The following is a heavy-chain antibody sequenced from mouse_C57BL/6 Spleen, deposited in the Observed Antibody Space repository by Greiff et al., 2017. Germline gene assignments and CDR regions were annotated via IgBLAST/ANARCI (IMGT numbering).Heavy chain of an antibody. Sequence: QVHVKQSGAELVKPGASVKISCKASGYAFSSYWMTWVKQRPGKGLEWIGQIYPGDGDTNYNGKFKGKATLTADKSSSTAYMQLSSLTSEDSAVYFCARYGYDGFGYRGQAAMVTVAA. CDR3: ARYGYDGFGY. CDR2: IYPGDGDT. CDR1: GYAFSSYW. V-gene: IGHV1-80*01. J-gene: IGHJ3*01. D-gene: IGHD2-2*01.